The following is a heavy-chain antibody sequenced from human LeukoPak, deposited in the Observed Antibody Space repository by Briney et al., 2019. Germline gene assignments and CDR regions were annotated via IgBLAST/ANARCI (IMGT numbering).Heavy chain of an antibody. Sequence: SETLSLTCTVSGGSISSGDYYWSWIRQHPGKGLEWIGYIYYSGDTYYNPSLKSRVTISVDTSKNQFSLKLSSVTAADTAVYYCARGRGYGSGSPLAYWGQGTLVTVSS. V-gene: IGHV4-31*02. D-gene: IGHD3-10*01. CDR2: IYYSGDT. CDR3: ARGRGYGSGSPLAY. CDR1: GGSISSGDYY. J-gene: IGHJ4*02.